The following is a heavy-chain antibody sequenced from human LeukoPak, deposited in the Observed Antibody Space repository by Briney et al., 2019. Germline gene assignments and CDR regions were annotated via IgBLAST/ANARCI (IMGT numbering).Heavy chain of an antibody. CDR2: INPNSGGT. J-gene: IGHJ4*02. V-gene: IGHV1-2*02. D-gene: IGHD6-19*01. CDR1: GYTLSSYG. CDR3: ARDFLGGWYYFDY. Sequence: ASVKVSCKASGYTLSSYGVNWVRQAPGQGLEWMGWINPNSGGTNYAQKFQGRVTMTRDTSISTAYMELSRLRSDDTAVYYCARDFLGGWYYFDYWGQGTLVTVSS.